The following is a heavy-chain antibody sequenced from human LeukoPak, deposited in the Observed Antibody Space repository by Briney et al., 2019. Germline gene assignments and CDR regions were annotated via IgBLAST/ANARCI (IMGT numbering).Heavy chain of an antibody. Sequence: GGSLRLSCAASGFTFSSYAMHWVRQAPGKGLEWVAVISYDGSNKYYADSVKGRFTTSRDNSKNTLYLQMNSLRAEDTAVYYCAREGGGYGGNAGYYFDYWGQGTLVTVSS. CDR3: AREGGGYGGNAGYYFDY. V-gene: IGHV3-30-3*01. CDR1: GFTFSSYA. CDR2: ISYDGSNK. J-gene: IGHJ4*02. D-gene: IGHD4-23*01.